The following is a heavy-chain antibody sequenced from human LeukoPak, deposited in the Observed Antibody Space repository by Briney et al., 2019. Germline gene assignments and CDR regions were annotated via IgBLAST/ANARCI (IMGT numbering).Heavy chain of an antibody. J-gene: IGHJ6*03. V-gene: IGHV3-30*04. Sequence: PGGSLRLSCAGSGFRFSSYDMHWVRQAPGRGLEWVTDISYDGSNKYYADSVKGRFTISRDNSKNTLCLQMNSLRAEDTAVYYCARDSIRQQYYYMDVWGKGTTVTVSS. CDR2: ISYDGSNK. CDR1: GFRFSSYD. CDR3: ARDSIRQQYYYMDV. D-gene: IGHD2-21*01.